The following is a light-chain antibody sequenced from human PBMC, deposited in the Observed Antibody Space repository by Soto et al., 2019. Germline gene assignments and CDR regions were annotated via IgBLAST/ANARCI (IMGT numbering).Light chain of an antibody. CDR1: SFNIGGGYD. Sequence: QAVVTQPPSVSGAPGQRVTISCTGSSFNIGGGYDVHWYQQLPGTALKPLIYGYNNRPSGVPDRFSGSKSGTSASLAITGLQAEDEADYYCQSYDSSLSGYVVFGGGTKLTVL. CDR3: QSYDSSLSGYVV. CDR2: GYN. J-gene: IGLJ2*01. V-gene: IGLV1-40*01.